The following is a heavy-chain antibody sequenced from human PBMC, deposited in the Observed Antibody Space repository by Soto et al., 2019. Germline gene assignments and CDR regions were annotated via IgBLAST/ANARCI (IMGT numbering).Heavy chain of an antibody. CDR1: GGSFSGYY. CDR2: INHSGST. J-gene: IGHJ5*02. V-gene: IGHV4-34*01. D-gene: IGHD3-3*01. CDR3: TRGSNFWSGYYRVSNWFDP. Sequence: SETLSLTCAVYGGSFSGYYWSWIRQPPGKGLEWIGEINHSGSTNYNPSLKSRVTISVDTSKNQFSLKLSSVTAADTAVYYCTRGSNFWSGYYRVSNWFDPWGQGTLVTVSS.